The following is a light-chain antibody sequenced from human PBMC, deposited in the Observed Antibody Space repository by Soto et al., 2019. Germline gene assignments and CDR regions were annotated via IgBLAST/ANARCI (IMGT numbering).Light chain of an antibody. Sequence: QSVLTQPASVSGSPGQSITISCTGTSSDVGGYNYVSWYQQHPGKAPKLMIYEVSNRPSGVSNRFSGSKSGNTASLTISGLQAEDEDDYYCSSYTSSSTLVVFGTGTKLTVL. J-gene: IGLJ1*01. CDR1: SSDVGGYNY. CDR2: EVS. V-gene: IGLV2-14*01. CDR3: SSYTSSSTLVV.